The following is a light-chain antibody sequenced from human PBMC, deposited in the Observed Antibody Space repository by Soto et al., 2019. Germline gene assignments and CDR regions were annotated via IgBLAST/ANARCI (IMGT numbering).Light chain of an antibody. Sequence: EIVLTQSPATLSLSPGERATLSCRASQSVSRSYLAWYQQKPGPAPRLLIYGASSRATGTPDRFSGSGSGIDFTLTSSKLAHEDFAVYYCQQYGSSSLTFGGGTKVEIK. CDR1: QSVSRSY. CDR3: QQYGSSSLT. CDR2: GAS. J-gene: IGKJ4*01. V-gene: IGKV3-20*01.